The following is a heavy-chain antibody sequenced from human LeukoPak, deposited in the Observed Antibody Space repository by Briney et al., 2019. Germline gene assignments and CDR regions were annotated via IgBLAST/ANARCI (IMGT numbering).Heavy chain of an antibody. Sequence: PGGSLRLSCAASGFTFSSYAMHWVRQAPGKGLEWVAVISYDGSNKYYADSVKGRFTISRDNSKNTLYLQMNSLRADDTAVYYCARDMDSSSWYALNYYYYYGMDVWGQGTTVTVSS. CDR3: ARDMDSSSWYALNYYYYYGMDV. J-gene: IGHJ6*02. D-gene: IGHD6-13*01. CDR1: GFTFSSYA. CDR2: ISYDGSNK. V-gene: IGHV3-30-3*01.